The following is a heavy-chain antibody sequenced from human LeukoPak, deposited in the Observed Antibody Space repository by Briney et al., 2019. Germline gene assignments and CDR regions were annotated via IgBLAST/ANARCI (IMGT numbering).Heavy chain of an antibody. CDR2: IYYSGST. J-gene: IGHJ4*02. D-gene: IGHD5-12*01. CDR1: GGSISSYY. Sequence: PSETLSLTCTVSGGSISSYYWSWIRQPPGKGLEWIGYIYYSGSTNYNPSLKSRVTISVDTSKNQFSLKLSSVTAADTAVYYCARRLRWLRKSYYFDYWGQGTLVTVSS. V-gene: IGHV4-59*12. CDR3: ARRLRWLRKSYYFDY.